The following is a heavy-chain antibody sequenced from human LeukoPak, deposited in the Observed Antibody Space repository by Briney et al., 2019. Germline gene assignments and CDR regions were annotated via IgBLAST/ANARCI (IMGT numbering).Heavy chain of an antibody. J-gene: IGHJ4*02. D-gene: IGHD4-17*01. Sequence: PSETLSLTCTVSGGSISSSSYCWGWIRQPPGRGLEWIGNICYSGSTYYNPSLKSRVTISVDTSKNQFSLKLSSVTAADTAVYYCARDPHGDYDDYWGQGTLVTVSS. CDR2: ICYSGST. CDR1: GGSISSSSYC. V-gene: IGHV4-39*02. CDR3: ARDPHGDYDDY.